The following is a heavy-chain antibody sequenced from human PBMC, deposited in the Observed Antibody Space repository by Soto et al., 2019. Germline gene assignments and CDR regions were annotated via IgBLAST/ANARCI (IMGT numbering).Heavy chain of an antibody. CDR1: GYTFTSYG. CDR3: ARVFLPWAAPDYYYSMDV. Sequence: QVQLVQSGAEVKKPGSSVKVSCKASGYTFTSYGISWVRQAPGQGLEWMGWISAYNGNTNYAQKLQGRVTMTTDTSTSTAYMELRSLRSDDTAVYYCARVFLPWAAPDYYYSMDVWGKGTTVTVSS. CDR2: ISAYNGNT. V-gene: IGHV1-18*01. J-gene: IGHJ6*03. D-gene: IGHD6-25*01.